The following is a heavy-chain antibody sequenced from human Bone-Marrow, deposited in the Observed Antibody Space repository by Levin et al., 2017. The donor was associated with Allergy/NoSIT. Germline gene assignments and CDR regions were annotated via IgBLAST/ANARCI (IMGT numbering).Heavy chain of an antibody. CDR3: ARKDSGADPFFDY. J-gene: IGHJ4*02. Sequence: ASVKVSCKASGYTFTGYYMHWVRQAPGQGLEWMGWINPNSGGTNYAQKFQGRVTMTRDTSISTAYMELSRLRSDDTAVYYCARKDSGADPFFDYWGQGTLVTVSS. V-gene: IGHV1-2*02. D-gene: IGHD6-19*01. CDR2: INPNSGGT. CDR1: GYTFTGYY.